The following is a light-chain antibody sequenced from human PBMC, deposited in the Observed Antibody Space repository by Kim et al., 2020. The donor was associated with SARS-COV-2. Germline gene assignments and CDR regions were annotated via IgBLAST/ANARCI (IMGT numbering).Light chain of an antibody. CDR3: QHLNSFPRT. V-gene: IGKV1-9*01. J-gene: IGKJ1*01. CDR2: GAS. CDR1: QGITTF. Sequence: DIQLTQSPSFLSASVGDRVIITCRASQGITTFLAWYQQKPGKAPNLLIYGASTLQSGVPSRFSGSGSGTEFTLTISSLQPEDFATYYCQHLNSFPRTFGQGTKVDIK.